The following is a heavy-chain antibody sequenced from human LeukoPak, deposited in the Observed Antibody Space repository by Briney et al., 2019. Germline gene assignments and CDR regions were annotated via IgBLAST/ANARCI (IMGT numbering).Heavy chain of an antibody. Sequence: GGSLRLSCAASGFTFSSFSMIWVRQAPGKGLEWVSSTSSSSAYTFYAESGKGRFTISRDNAKNSLFLQMNSLRAEDTAMYYCAKGTKPVMTIADYWGQGILVTVSS. CDR2: TSSSSAYT. D-gene: IGHD1/OR15-1a*01. CDR1: GFTFSSFS. V-gene: IGHV3-21*04. J-gene: IGHJ4*02. CDR3: AKGTKPVMTIADY.